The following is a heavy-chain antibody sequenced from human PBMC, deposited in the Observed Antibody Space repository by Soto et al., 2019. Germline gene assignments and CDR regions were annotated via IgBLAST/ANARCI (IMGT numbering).Heavy chain of an antibody. J-gene: IGHJ5*02. V-gene: IGHV4-31*03. Sequence: SETLSLTCTVSGDSISGGASFWSWIRQPPGKGLEWIANVYYSGSSYYNPSLKSRLTISVDTTKNQFSLQLKSMTAADTAVYYCAKLSCTSSTCYFPGWFDPWGQGTLVTVPS. D-gene: IGHD2-2*01. CDR2: VYYSGSS. CDR3: AKLSCTSSTCYFPGWFDP. CDR1: GDSISGGASF.